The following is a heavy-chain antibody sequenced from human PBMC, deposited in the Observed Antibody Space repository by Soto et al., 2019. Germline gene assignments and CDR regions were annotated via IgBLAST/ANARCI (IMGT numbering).Heavy chain of an antibody. CDR3: ASRYCTNGVRYGEIDY. Sequence: SETLSLTCTVSGGSISSSSYYWGWIRQPPGKGLEWIGSIYYSGSTYYNPSLKSRVTISVDTSKNQFSLKLSSVTAADTAVYYCASRYCTNGVRYGEIDYWGQGTLDTVSA. CDR2: IYYSGST. V-gene: IGHV4-39*01. D-gene: IGHD2-8*01. J-gene: IGHJ4*02. CDR1: GGSISSSSYY.